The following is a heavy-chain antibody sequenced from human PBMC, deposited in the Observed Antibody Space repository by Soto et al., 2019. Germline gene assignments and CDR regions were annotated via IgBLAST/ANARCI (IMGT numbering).Heavy chain of an antibody. CDR1: GFTFSSYA. V-gene: IGHV3-23*01. CDR3: AKGPGYSYGYGYYYYMDV. J-gene: IGHJ6*03. CDR2: ISGSGGST. D-gene: IGHD5-18*01. Sequence: GGSLRLSCAASGFTFSSYAMSWVRQAPGKGLEWVSAISGSGGSTYYADSVKGRFTISRDNSKNTLYLQMNSLRAEDTAVYYCAKGPGYSYGYGYYYYMDVWGKGTTVTVSS.